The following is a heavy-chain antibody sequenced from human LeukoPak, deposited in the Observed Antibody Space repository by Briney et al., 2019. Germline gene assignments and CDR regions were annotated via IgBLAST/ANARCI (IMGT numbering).Heavy chain of an antibody. D-gene: IGHD6-13*01. V-gene: IGHV3-23*01. CDR2: ISARSSST. CDR3: AKRGDSTTWPYWYFDL. Sequence: GGSLRLSCAASGFTFSSYGMSWVRQAPGKGLEWVSIISARSSSTYYADSVKGRFTISRDSSKNTLYLQMNSLRAEDTAVYYCAKRGDSTTWPYWYFDLWGRGTLVTVSS. CDR1: GFTFSSYG. J-gene: IGHJ2*01.